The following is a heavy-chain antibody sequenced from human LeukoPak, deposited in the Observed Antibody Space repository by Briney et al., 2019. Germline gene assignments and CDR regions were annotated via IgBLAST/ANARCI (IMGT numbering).Heavy chain of an antibody. D-gene: IGHD3-22*01. Sequence: PGGALRLSCAASGFTFSSYGMHWVRPAPGKGLEWVAFIRYDGSNKYYADSVKGRFTISRDNSKNTLYLQMNSLRSEDTAVYYCAKNNYYDSSGYKPNDAFDIWGQGTMVTVSS. J-gene: IGHJ3*02. CDR2: IRYDGSNK. V-gene: IGHV3-30*02. CDR3: AKNNYYDSSGYKPNDAFDI. CDR1: GFTFSSYG.